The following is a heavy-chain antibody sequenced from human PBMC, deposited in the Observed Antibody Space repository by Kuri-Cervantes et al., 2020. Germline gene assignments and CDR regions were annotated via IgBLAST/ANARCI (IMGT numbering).Heavy chain of an antibody. CDR1: GYTLTSYG. CDR3: ARARWDYNSDGHIGHYFDF. CDR2: MNPNSGGT. V-gene: IGHV1-2*02. J-gene: IGHJ4*02. D-gene: IGHD3-22*01. Sequence: ASVKVSCKASGYTLTSYGISWVRQASGQGLEWMGWMNPNSGGTNSAQKFQGRVTMTRDTSINTAYMELSRLRSDDTAVYYCARARWDYNSDGHIGHYFDFWGQGTLVTVSS.